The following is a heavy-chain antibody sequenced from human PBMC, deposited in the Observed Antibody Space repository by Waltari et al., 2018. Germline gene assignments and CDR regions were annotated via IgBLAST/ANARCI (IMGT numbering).Heavy chain of an antibody. CDR1: GFSFSDHH. Sequence: QVQLVQSGAEVKNLGASVRVSCQASGFSFSDHHRHWVRQAPGQGLEGVGWFIPNNGDTNYAHRVQGWVTMTSASSISTAYMDLKRLRSDDTAVYYCARGEYSYGYGMDVWGQGTTVIVSS. V-gene: IGHV1-2*04. J-gene: IGHJ6*02. D-gene: IGHD3-16*01. CDR3: ARGEYSYGYGMDV. CDR2: FIPNNGDT.